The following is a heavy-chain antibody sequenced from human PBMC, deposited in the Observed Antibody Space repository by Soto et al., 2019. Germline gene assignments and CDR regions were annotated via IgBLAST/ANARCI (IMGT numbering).Heavy chain of an antibody. CDR2: INPSGGST. CDR3: ASSGGYFDSLHEY. CDR1: GYTFTSYG. Sequence: GASVKVSCKASGYTFTSYGISWVRQAPGQGLEWMGIINPSGGSTSYAQKFQGRVTMTRDTSTSTVYMELSSLRSEDTAVYYCASSGGYFDSLHEYWGQGTLVTVSS. J-gene: IGHJ4*02. V-gene: IGHV1-46*03. D-gene: IGHD2-21*01.